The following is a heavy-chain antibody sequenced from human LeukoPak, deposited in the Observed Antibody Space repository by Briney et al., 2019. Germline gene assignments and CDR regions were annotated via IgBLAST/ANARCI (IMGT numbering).Heavy chain of an antibody. J-gene: IGHJ6*02. CDR3: ARESVSGSGYPTYYYYGMDV. Sequence: SVKVSCKASGGTFSSYAISWVRQAPGQGLEWMGRIIPILGIANYAQKFQGRVTITADKSTSTAYMELSSLRSEDTAVYYCARESVSGSGYPTYYYYGMDVWGQGTTVTVSS. D-gene: IGHD5-12*01. V-gene: IGHV1-69*04. CDR1: GGTFSSYA. CDR2: IIPILGIA.